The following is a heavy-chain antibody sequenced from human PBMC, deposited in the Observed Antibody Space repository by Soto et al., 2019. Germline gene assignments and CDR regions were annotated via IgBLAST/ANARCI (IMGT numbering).Heavy chain of an antibody. CDR3: ARRGSDYYGWGSFYIPYYYGMDV. D-gene: IGHD3-10*01. Sequence: SVKVSCKASGGTFSSYAISWVRQAPGQGLEWMGGIIPIFGTANYAQKFQGRVTITADESTRTAFMELSSLRSEDTAVYCCARRGSDYYGWGSFYIPYYYGMDVWGQGTMVTVSS. V-gene: IGHV1-69*13. CDR2: IIPIFGTA. CDR1: GGTFSSYA. J-gene: IGHJ6*02.